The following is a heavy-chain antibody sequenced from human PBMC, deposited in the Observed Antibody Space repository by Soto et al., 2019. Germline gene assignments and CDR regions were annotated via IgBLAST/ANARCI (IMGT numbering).Heavy chain of an antibody. J-gene: IGHJ6*03. CDR2: INPDNGDT. Sequence: QVQLVQSGAEVKKPGASLKVSCKASGYTFSNFGVSWVRQAPGQGLEWIGWINPDNGDTNYGQKVQGRATMTTDTITNTAYMELTGLRSGNTAVYYCAIGVLVCAYLGYYMDVWGEGTKVT. CDR1: GYTFSNFG. V-gene: IGHV1-18*01. CDR3: AIGVLVCAYLGYYMDV. D-gene: IGHD2-2*01.